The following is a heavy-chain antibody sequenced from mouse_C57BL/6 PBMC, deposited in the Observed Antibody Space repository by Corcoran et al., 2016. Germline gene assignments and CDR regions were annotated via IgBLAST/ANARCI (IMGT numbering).Heavy chain of an antibody. CDR3: ARWDYYGSSPFDY. V-gene: IGHV1-26*01. CDR1: GYTFTDHY. J-gene: IGHJ2*01. Sequence: EVQLQQSGPELVKPGASVKISCKASGYTFTDHYMNWVKQSHGKSLEGIGDINPNNGGTSYNQKFKGKATLTVDKSSSTAYMELRSLTSEDSAVYYCARWDYYGSSPFDYGCQGTTLTVSS. D-gene: IGHD1-1*01. CDR2: INPNNGGT.